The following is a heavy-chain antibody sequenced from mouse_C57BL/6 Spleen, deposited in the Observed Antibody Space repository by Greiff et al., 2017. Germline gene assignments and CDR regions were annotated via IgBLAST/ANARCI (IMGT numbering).Heavy chain of an antibody. Sequence: VQLQQPGAELVRPGSSVKLSCKASGYTFTSYWMHWVKQRPIQGLEWIGMIHPNSGSTNYNEKFKSKATLTVDKSSSTAYMQLSSLTSEDSAVYYCARHGSSPYAMDYWGQGTSVTVSS. CDR3: ARHGSSPYAMDY. CDR1: GYTFTSYW. CDR2: IHPNSGST. J-gene: IGHJ4*01. D-gene: IGHD1-1*01. V-gene: IGHV1-64*01.